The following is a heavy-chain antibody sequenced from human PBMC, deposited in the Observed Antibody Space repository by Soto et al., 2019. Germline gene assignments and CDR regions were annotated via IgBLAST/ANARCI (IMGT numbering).Heavy chain of an antibody. J-gene: IGHJ6*02. CDR2: IYHSGST. Sequence: QVQLQESGPGLVKPSGTLSLTCAVSGGSISSSNWWSWVRQPPGKALEWIGEIYHSGSTNSNPSLQSRVTISVDKSKSQFSLKLSSVPAADTAVYYCARVPRYYYYGMAVWGQGTTVSVSS. CDR1: GGSISSSNW. V-gene: IGHV4-4*02. CDR3: ARVPRYYYYGMAV.